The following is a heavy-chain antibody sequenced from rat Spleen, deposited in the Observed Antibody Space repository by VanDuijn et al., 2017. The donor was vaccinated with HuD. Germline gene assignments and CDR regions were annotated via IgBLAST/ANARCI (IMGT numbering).Heavy chain of an antibody. CDR3: ARRGNIGTTHYFDY. D-gene: IGHD1-5*01. CDR1: GFTFSSYG. CDR2: ISSSSGT. V-gene: IGHV5-62*01. Sequence: VQLVESGGGLVQPGKSLKLSCSASGFTFSSYGMHWIRQAPGKGLDWVAYISSSSGTVYADAVKGRFTISRDNAKNTLYLQLNSLKSEDTAIYYCARRGNIGTTHYFDYWGQGVMVTVSS. J-gene: IGHJ2*01.